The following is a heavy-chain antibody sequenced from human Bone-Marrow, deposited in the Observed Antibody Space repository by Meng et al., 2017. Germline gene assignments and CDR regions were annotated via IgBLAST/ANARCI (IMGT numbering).Heavy chain of an antibody. CDR1: GGSVSINSAA. CDR3: ARQEGAFDY. CDR2: TYYRSKWYN. V-gene: IGHV6-1*01. Sequence: QIQLQQSGPGLVKPSQTLPLTCAISGGSVSINSAAWNWLRQSPSRGLEWLGRTYYRSKWYNDYAVSVKSRITINPDTSKNQFSLQLNSVTPEDTAVYYCARQEGAFDYWGQGTLVTVSS. J-gene: IGHJ4*02. D-gene: IGHD3-16*01.